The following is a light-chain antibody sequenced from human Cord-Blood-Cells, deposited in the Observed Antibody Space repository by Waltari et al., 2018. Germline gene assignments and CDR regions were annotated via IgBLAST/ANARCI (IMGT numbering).Light chain of an antibody. CDR2: DAS. Sequence: EIVLTQSPATLSLSPGERATLSCRASQGVSSYLAWYQQKPGQAPRLLIYDASNRATGIPARFSGSGSGTDFALTISSLEPEDCAVYYWQQRSNWPPMYTFGQGTKLEIK. CDR1: QGVSSY. J-gene: IGKJ2*01. V-gene: IGKV3-11*01. CDR3: QQRSNWPPMYT.